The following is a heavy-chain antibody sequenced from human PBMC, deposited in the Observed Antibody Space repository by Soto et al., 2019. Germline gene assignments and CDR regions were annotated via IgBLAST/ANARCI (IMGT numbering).Heavy chain of an antibody. Sequence: QVQLQQWGAGLLKPSETLSLTCAVYGGSFSGYYWSWIRQPPGKGLEWIGEINHSGSTNYNPSLKSRVTISVDTSKNQFSLKLSSVTAADTAVYYCARGYGSGSYWLSWFDPWGQGTLVTVSS. CDR1: GGSFSGYY. V-gene: IGHV4-34*01. D-gene: IGHD3-10*01. CDR3: ARGYGSGSYWLSWFDP. J-gene: IGHJ5*02. CDR2: INHSGST.